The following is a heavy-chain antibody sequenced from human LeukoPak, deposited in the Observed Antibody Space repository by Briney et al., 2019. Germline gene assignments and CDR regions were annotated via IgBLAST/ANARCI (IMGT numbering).Heavy chain of an antibody. V-gene: IGHV4-59*01. J-gene: IGHJ4*02. CDR3: ARGGDYGDLRYFDY. D-gene: IGHD4-17*01. Sequence: SETLSLTCTVSGGSINHYYGSWLRQPPRKGLEWIGYIYYRGSTNYNPSLKSRVTFSVDTSKNQFSLKLNSVTAADTAVYYCARGGDYGDLRYFDYWGQGTLVTVSS. CDR2: IYYRGST. CDR1: GGSINHYY.